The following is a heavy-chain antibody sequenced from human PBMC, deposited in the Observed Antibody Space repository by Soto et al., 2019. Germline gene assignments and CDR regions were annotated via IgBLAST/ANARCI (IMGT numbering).Heavy chain of an antibody. D-gene: IGHD2-2*01. CDR3: AKSVVEHQLLTIPDHPFDY. Sequence: QPGGSLRLSCAASGFTFTNYAMSWVRQAPGKGLEWVSAISGTGGSTNYAESVKGRFTISRDTSKNTLYLQMSSLRAEDTAVYYCAKSVVEHQLLTIPDHPFDYWGQGTLVTVSS. J-gene: IGHJ4*02. CDR1: GFTFTNYA. V-gene: IGHV3-23*01. CDR2: ISGTGGST.